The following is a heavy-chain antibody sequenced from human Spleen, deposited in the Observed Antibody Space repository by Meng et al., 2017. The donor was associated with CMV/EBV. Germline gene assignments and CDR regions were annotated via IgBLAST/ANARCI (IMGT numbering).Heavy chain of an antibody. CDR1: GFTFRSYG. J-gene: IGHJ4*02. V-gene: IGHV3-30*02. CDR3: LADVVF. CDR2: IRFDESDK. Sequence: LSLTCAASGFTFRSYGMHWVRQAPGKGLEWVTFIRFDESDKYYVDSVNGRFTISRDNSKNTLYLEMKSLRAEDTAVYYCLADVVFWGQGALVTVSS. D-gene: IGHD2-21*01.